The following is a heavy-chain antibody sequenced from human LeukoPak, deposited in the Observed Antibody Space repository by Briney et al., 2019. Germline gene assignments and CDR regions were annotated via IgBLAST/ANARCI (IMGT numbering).Heavy chain of an antibody. CDR3: ARQSAYYDFWSGYSNYYYMDV. Sequence: LETLSLTCTVSGGSISSSSYYWGWIRQPPGKGLEWIGSIYYSGSTYYNPSLKSRVTISVDTSKNQFSLKLSSVTAADTAVYYCARQSAYYDFWSGYSNYYYMDVWGKGTTVTVSS. CDR1: GGSISSSSYY. V-gene: IGHV4-39*01. CDR2: IYYSGST. D-gene: IGHD3-3*01. J-gene: IGHJ6*03.